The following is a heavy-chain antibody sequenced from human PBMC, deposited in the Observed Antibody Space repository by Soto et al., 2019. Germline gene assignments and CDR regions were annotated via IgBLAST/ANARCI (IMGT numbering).Heavy chain of an antibody. CDR1: GGTFSSYA. D-gene: IGHD5-12*01. CDR2: IIPIFGTA. V-gene: IGHV1-69*06. J-gene: IGHJ4*02. Sequence: SVKVSCKASGGTFSSYAISWVRQAPGQGLEWMGGIIPIFGTANYAQKFQGRVTITADKYTSTAYMELSSLRSEDTAVYYCAKRGYSGYDPVDWGQGTLVTVSS. CDR3: AKRGYSGYDPVD.